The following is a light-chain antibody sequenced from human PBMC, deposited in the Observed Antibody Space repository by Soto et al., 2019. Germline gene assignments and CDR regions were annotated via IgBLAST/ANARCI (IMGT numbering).Light chain of an antibody. J-gene: IGLJ1*01. Sequence: QSVLTQPASVSGSPGQSITISCPGTSSDVGGYNYVSWYQQHPGKAPKLMIYDVSNRPSGVSNRSSGSKSGNTASLTISGLQAEDEADYYCSSYTSSSTLGVFGTGTKVTVL. V-gene: IGLV2-14*01. CDR1: SSDVGGYNY. CDR2: DVS. CDR3: SSYTSSSTLGV.